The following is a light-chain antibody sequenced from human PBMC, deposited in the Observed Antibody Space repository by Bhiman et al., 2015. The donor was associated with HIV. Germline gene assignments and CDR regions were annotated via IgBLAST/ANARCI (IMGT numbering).Light chain of an antibody. J-gene: IGLJ2*01. CDR3: QSYDSSLSGLWV. V-gene: IGLV1-44*01. CDR2: RNN. Sequence: QSVLTQPPSASGTPGQRVTISCSGSSSNIGTNTVNWYQQLPGTAPKLLIYRNNQRPSGVPDRFSGSKSGTSASLAITGLQAEDEADYYCQSYDSSLSGLWVFGGGTKLTVL. CDR1: SSNIGTNT.